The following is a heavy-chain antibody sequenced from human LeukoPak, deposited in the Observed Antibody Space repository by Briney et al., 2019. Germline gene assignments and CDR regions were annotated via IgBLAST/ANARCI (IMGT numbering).Heavy chain of an antibody. V-gene: IGHV1-8*01. CDR2: MNPNSGNT. Sequence: ASVKVSCKASGYTFTSYDINWVRRATGQGLEWMGWMNPNSGNTGYAQKFQGRVTMTRNTSISTAYMELSSLRSEDTAVYYCARVGYCSGGSCPYYFDYWGQGTLVTVSS. CDR1: GYTFTSYD. J-gene: IGHJ4*02. D-gene: IGHD2-15*01. CDR3: ARVGYCSGGSCPYYFDY.